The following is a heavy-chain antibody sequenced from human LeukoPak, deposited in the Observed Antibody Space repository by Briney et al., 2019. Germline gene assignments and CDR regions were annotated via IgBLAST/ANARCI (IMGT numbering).Heavy chain of an antibody. CDR2: IIPIFGTA. CDR3: ARLNFDWLLGWSDP. V-gene: IGHV1-69*01. D-gene: IGHD3-9*01. Sequence: SVKVSCKASGGTFSSYAISWVRQAPGQGLEWMGGIIPIFGTANYAQKFQGRVTITADESTSTAYMELSSLRSEDTAVYYCARLNFDWLLGWSDPWGQGTLVTVSS. J-gene: IGHJ5*02. CDR1: GGTFSSYA.